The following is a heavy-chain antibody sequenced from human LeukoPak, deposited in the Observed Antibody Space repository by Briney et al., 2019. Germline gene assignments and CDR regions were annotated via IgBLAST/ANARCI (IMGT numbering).Heavy chain of an antibody. CDR1: GGSISSYY. CDR2: IYYSGST. J-gene: IGHJ4*02. Sequence: PSETLSLTCTVSGGSISSYYWSWIRQPPGKGLEWIGYIYYSGSTNYNPSLKSRVTISVDTSKNQFSLKLSSVTAADTAVYYCLGELRDVGILLWGQGTLVTVSS. CDR3: LGELRDVGILL. D-gene: IGHD1-26*01. V-gene: IGHV4-59*01.